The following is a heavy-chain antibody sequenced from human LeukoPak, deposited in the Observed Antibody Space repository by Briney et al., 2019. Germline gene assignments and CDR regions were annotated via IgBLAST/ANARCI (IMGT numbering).Heavy chain of an antibody. D-gene: IGHD2-21*02. Sequence: SETLSLTCTVSGGSISSYHWSWIRQPPGKRLEWIGYIYDSGSTNYNPSLKSRVTISIDTSKNQFSLKLSSVTAADTAVYYCAREEYCGGDCYSGFDYWGQGTLVTVSS. CDR2: IYDSGST. V-gene: IGHV4-59*01. CDR3: AREEYCGGDCYSGFDY. CDR1: GGSISSYH. J-gene: IGHJ4*02.